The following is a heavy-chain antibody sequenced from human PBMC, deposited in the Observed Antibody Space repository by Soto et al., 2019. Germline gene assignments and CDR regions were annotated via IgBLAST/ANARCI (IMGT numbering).Heavy chain of an antibody. CDR3: ARLMRIQLWREHYGMDV. J-gene: IGHJ6*02. Sequence: GESLKISCKGSGYSFTSYWISWVRQMPGKGLEWMGRIDPSDSYTNYSPSFQGHVTISADKSISTAYLQWSSLKASDTAMYYCARLMRIQLWREHYGMDVWGQCTAVTVSS. V-gene: IGHV5-10-1*01. CDR2: IDPSDSYT. D-gene: IGHD5-18*01. CDR1: GYSFTSYW.